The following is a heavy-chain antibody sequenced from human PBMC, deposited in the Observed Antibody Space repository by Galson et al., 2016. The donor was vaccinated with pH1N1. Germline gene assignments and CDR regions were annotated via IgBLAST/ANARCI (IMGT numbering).Heavy chain of an antibody. CDR2: ISGYNGNA. V-gene: IGHV1-18*01. CDR1: DYMFSSYA. J-gene: IGHJ6*02. Sequence: SVKVSCKASDYMFSSYAVTWVRQAPGQGLEWMGTISGYNGNANYAQDFQGRITLTTDTSTRTAFMELRSLRPDDTAVYYCARNGVEYKYALDVWGLGTPVTVSS. CDR3: ARNGVEYKYALDV. D-gene: IGHD2/OR15-2a*01.